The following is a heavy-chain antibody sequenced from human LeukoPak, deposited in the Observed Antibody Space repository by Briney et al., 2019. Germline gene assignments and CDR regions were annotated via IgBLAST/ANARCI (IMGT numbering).Heavy chain of an antibody. J-gene: IGHJ4*02. CDR1: GCTFSSYW. V-gene: IGHV3-74*01. D-gene: IGHD1-7*01. Sequence: QAGGSLRLSCAASGCTFSSYWMHWVRQAPGKGLVWVSRIDTDGSNTAYAGSVKGRFTISRDNAKNTLYLQMNSLRAEDTAVYYCTRGGTTLDYWGQGTLVTVSS. CDR2: IDTDGSNT. CDR3: TRGGTTLDY.